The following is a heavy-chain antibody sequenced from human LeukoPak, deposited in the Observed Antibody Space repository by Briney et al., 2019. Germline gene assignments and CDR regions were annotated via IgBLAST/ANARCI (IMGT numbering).Heavy chain of an antibody. D-gene: IGHD4-23*01. J-gene: IGHJ6*03. CDR3: ARGRRLTTVVTLGRYYYYMDV. Sequence: GGSLRLSCAASGFTFSSYSMNWVRQAPGKGLEWVSSISSSSSYIYYADSVKGRFTISRDNAKNSLYLQMNSLRAEDTAVYYCARGRRLTTVVTLGRYYYYMDVWGKGTTVTVSS. V-gene: IGHV3-21*01. CDR2: ISSSSSYI. CDR1: GFTFSSYS.